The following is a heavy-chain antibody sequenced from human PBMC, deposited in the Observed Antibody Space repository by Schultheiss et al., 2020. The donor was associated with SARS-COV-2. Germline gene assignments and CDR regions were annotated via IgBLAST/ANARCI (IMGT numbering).Heavy chain of an antibody. CDR1: RFNFSNDD. J-gene: IGHJ3*02. Sequence: GGSLRLSCVASRFNFSNDDTHWVRQAPGKGLEWVAVISYDGSNKYYADSVKGRFTISRDNSKNTLYLQMNSLRAEDTAVYYCARESYYYDSSGYYQEPDAFDIWGQGTMVTVSS. CDR2: ISYDGSNK. CDR3: ARESYYYDSSGYYQEPDAFDI. V-gene: IGHV3-30*06. D-gene: IGHD3-22*01.